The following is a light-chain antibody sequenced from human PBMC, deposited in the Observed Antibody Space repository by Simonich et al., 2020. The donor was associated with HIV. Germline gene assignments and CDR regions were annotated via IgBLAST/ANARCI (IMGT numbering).Light chain of an antibody. CDR2: DVS. CDR1: SSDVGGYNY. J-gene: IGLJ2*01. V-gene: IGLV2-14*03. CDR3: TSYTSSSTLV. Sequence: QSALTQPAAVSGSPGQSITISCTGTSSDVGGYNYVSWYQQHPVKAPKLMIYDVSKRPSGVSNRFSGSKSGNTASLTISGLQAEDEADYSCTSYTSSSTLVFGGGTKLTVL.